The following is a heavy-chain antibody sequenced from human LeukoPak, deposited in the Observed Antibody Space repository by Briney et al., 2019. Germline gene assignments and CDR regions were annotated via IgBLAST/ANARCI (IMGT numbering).Heavy chain of an antibody. Sequence: GASVKVSCKVSGYTITELSMHWVRQAPGKGLEWMAGFYAEDGETIYAQSLQGGFTMTEDTSTDTAYMELSSLRAEDTAVYYCAKDLYTGNSHWFDTWGQGTLVTVSS. D-gene: IGHD4-23*01. J-gene: IGHJ5*02. CDR2: FYAEDGET. CDR3: AKDLYTGNSHWFDT. V-gene: IGHV1-24*01. CDR1: GYTITELS.